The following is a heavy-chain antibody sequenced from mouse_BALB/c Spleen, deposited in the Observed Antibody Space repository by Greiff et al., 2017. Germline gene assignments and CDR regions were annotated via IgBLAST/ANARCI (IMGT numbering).Heavy chain of an antibody. V-gene: IGHV5-6*01. CDR2: ISSGGSYT. D-gene: IGHD2-2*01. CDR1: GFTFSSYG. J-gene: IGHJ4*01. Sequence: EVQLVESGGDLVKPGGSLKLSCAASGFTFSSYGMSWVRQTPDKRLEWVATISSGGSYTYYPDSVKGRFTISRDNAKNTLYLQMSSLKSEDTAMYYCARDGGGYDGDAMDYWGQGTSVTVSS. CDR3: ARDGGGYDGDAMDY.